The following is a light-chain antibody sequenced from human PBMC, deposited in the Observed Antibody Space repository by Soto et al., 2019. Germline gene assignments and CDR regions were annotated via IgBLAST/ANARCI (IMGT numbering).Light chain of an antibody. J-gene: IGKJ1*01. CDR3: QQYNSFPT. CDR2: KAS. Sequence: DIQMTQSPSTLSGSVGDRVTIACRASQTISSWLAWYQQNPGKAPKLLIYKASTLKSGVPSRFSGSGSGTEFTLTISSLQPDDFATYFCQQYNSFPTFGQGTKVE. V-gene: IGKV1-5*03. CDR1: QTISSW.